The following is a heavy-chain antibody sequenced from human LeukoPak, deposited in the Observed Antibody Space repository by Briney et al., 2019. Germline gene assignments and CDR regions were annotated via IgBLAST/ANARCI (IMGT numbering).Heavy chain of an antibody. CDR1: GYSFTNYY. Sequence: GASVKVSCKASGYSFTNYYIHWVRQAPGQGLEWMGWINCNSGGTTYAQRFQGRVTMTRDSSMTTAYMELSRLTSDESAVYFCAREVVEARTAFAYWGQGTLVTVSS. J-gene: IGHJ4*02. CDR3: AREVVEARTAFAY. D-gene: IGHD2-15*01. CDR2: INCNSGGT. V-gene: IGHV1-2*02.